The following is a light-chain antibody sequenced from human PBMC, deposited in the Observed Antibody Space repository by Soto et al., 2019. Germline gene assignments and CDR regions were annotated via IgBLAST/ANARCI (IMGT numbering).Light chain of an antibody. J-gene: IGLJ1*01. Sequence: QSVLTQPPSASGSPGQSVTISCTGTSSDVGGYNYVSWYQQHPGKAPKLMIYEVSKRPSGVPDRFSGSKSGNTASLTVSGLQAEDEADYYCNSYAGSNNSVFGTGTKVTVL. CDR3: NSYAGSNNSV. CDR1: SSDVGGYNY. V-gene: IGLV2-8*01. CDR2: EVS.